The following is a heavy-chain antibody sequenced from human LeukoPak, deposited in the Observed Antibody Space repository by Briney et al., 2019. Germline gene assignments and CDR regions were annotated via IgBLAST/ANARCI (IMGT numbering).Heavy chain of an antibody. D-gene: IGHD3-22*01. CDR3: ARGGGDYYDSSGFSYYYGMDV. CDR2: INPNSGGT. Sequence: ASVKVSCKASGYTFTGYYMHWVRQAPGQGLEWMGWINPNSGGTNYAQKFQGWATMTRDTSISTAYMELSRLRSDDTAVYYCARGGGDYYDSSGFSYYYGMDVWGQGTTVTVSS. J-gene: IGHJ6*02. CDR1: GYTFTGYY. V-gene: IGHV1-2*04.